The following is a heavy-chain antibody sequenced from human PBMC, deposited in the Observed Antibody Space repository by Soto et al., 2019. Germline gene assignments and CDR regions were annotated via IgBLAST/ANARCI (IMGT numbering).Heavy chain of an antibody. Sequence: GGSLRLSCAASGFTFSSYAMSWVRQAPGKGLEWVSAISGSGGSTYYADSVKGRFTIARDNSKNTLYLQMNSLRAEDTAVYYCAEGLYCTNGVCYTPVDYWGQGTLVTVSS. CDR1: GFTFSSYA. V-gene: IGHV3-23*01. D-gene: IGHD2-8*01. J-gene: IGHJ4*02. CDR3: AEGLYCTNGVCYTPVDY. CDR2: ISGSGGST.